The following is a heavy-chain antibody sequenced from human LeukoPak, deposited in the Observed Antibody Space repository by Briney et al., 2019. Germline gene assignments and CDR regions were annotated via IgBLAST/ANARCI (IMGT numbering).Heavy chain of an antibody. J-gene: IGHJ4*02. CDR3: ARAQGYSYGSPHDY. V-gene: IGHV4-38-2*02. CDR2: IYHSGST. CDR1: GYSISSGYY. D-gene: IGHD5-18*01. Sequence: SETLSLTCTVSGYSISSGYYWGWIRQPPGKGLEWIGSIYHSGSTYYNPSLKSRVTISVDTSKNQFSLKLSSVTAADTAVYYCARAQGYSYGSPHDYWGQGTLVTVSS.